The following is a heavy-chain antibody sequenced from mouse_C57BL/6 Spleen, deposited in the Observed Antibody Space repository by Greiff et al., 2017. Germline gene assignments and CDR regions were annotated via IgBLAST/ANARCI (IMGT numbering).Heavy chain of an antibody. Sequence: VQLQQSGPELVKPGASVKISCKASGYAFSSSWMNWVKQRPGKGLEWIGRIYPGDGDTNYNGKFKGKATLTSDKSSSTAYMQLSSLTSEDSAVYFCARGDDYYPFDYWGQGTTLTVSS. CDR2: IYPGDGDT. CDR1: GYAFSSSW. J-gene: IGHJ2*01. V-gene: IGHV1-82*01. CDR3: ARGDDYYPFDY. D-gene: IGHD2-3*01.